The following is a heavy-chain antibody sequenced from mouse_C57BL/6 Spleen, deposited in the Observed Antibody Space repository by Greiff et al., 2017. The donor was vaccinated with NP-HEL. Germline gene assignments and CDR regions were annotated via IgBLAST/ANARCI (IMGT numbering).Heavy chain of an antibody. D-gene: IGHD2-3*01. J-gene: IGHJ3*01. CDR1: GFNIKDDY. CDR2: IDPENGDT. Sequence: EVQLVESGAELVRPGASVKLSCTASGFNIKDDYMHWVKQRPEQGLEWIGWIDPENGDTEYASKFQGKATITADTSSNTAYLQLSSLTSEDTAVYYCTIFYDGYPPFAYWGQGTLVTVSA. V-gene: IGHV14-4*01. CDR3: TIFYDGYPPFAY.